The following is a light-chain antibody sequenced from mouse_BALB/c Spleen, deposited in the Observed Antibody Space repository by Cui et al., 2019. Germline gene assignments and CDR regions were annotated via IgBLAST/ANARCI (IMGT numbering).Light chain of an antibody. CDR3: QQYYSSLT. V-gene: IGKV8-30*01. CDR1: ESLLYGSNQKNY. CDR2: WAS. J-gene: IGKJ5*01. Sequence: DTVVSQSPPSLAVSVGEKVTMSCKSSESLLYGSNQKNYLAWYQQTPEQSPKLLIYWASTRKSGVPDRFTGSGSGTDFTLTISSVKAKDLAVYYCQQYYSSLTFGAGTKLELK.